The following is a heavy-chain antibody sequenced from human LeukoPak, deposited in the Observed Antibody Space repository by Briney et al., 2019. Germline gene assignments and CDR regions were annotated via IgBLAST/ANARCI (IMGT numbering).Heavy chain of an antibody. CDR3: ARFLYGGNRFDY. CDR1: GGSISSGSYY. V-gene: IGHV4-61*02. D-gene: IGHD4-23*01. CDR2: IYTSGST. Sequence: PSPTLSLTCPVSGGSISSGSYYWSWIRQPAGKGLAWIGRIYTSGSTNYNPSLKSRVSISVDTSKNQFSLKLSSVTAADTAVYYCARFLYGGNRFDYWGQGTLVTVSS. J-gene: IGHJ4*02.